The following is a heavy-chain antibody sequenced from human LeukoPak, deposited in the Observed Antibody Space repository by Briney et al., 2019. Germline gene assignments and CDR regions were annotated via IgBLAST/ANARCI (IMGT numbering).Heavy chain of an antibody. D-gene: IGHD3-3*01. J-gene: IGHJ4*02. CDR1: GFTVSNNY. V-gene: IGHV3-66*01. Sequence: GGSLRLSCAASGFTVSNNYMSWVRQAPGKGLEWVSVIYSGGNTYYADSVRGRFTISRDNSKNTLFLQMNSLRAEDTAVYYCARGRYDFWSGYYTFDYWGQGTLVTVSS. CDR2: IYSGGNT. CDR3: ARGRYDFWSGYYTFDY.